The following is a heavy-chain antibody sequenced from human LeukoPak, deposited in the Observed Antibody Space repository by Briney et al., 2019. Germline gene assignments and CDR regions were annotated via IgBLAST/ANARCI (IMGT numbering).Heavy chain of an antibody. D-gene: IGHD5-24*01. CDR1: GGSISSYY. V-gene: IGHV4-59*01. CDR2: IYYSGST. J-gene: IGHJ6*03. Sequence: SETLSLTCTVSGGSISSYYWSWIRQPPGKGLEWIGYIYYSGSTNYNPSLKSRVTISVDASKNQFSLKLSSVTAAETAVYYCAREGRYRYGYNEYHSYMDIWGKGTTVTVSS. CDR3: AREGRYRYGYNEYHSYMDI.